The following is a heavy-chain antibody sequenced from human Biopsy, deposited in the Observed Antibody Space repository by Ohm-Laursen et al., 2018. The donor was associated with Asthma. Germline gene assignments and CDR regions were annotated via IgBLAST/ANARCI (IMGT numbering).Heavy chain of an antibody. CDR1: GFTFSSYG. CDR3: SREEPTSGWYQGSILR. CDR2: ISYDGSNK. D-gene: IGHD6-19*01. J-gene: IGHJ4*02. V-gene: IGHV3-30*03. Sequence: SLRLSCAAAGFTFSSYGMHWVRQAPGKGLEWVACISYDGSNKYYADSVKGRSTISRDNSKNTLYLQMNSLRAEDTAVYYCSREEPTSGWYQGSILRWGQGTLVTVSS.